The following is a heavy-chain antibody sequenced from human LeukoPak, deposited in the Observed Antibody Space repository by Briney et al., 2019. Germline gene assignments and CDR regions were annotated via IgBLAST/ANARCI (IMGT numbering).Heavy chain of an antibody. CDR3: ARYSTSSGWFDP. D-gene: IGHD6-6*01. CDR2: MHYSGSN. CDR1: GGSISKSNHY. J-gene: IGHJ5*02. Sequence: SSETLSLTCSVSGGSISKSNHYWGWIRQPPGKGLEWIGSMHYSGSNAYSPSLKSRVIIFVDTSKNQFSLKLTYVTAADTAVYFCARYSTSSGWFDPWGQGSLVTVSS. V-gene: IGHV4-39*01.